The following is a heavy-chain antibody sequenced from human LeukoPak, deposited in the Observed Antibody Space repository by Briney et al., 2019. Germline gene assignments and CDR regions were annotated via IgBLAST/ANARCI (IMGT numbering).Heavy chain of an antibody. J-gene: IGHJ4*02. V-gene: IGHV3-21*01. CDR3: ARFETRGTGDSDF. CDR2: ISGDSIHI. CDR1: GFTFSSYS. Sequence: GGSLRLSCEGTGFTFSSYSMNWVRQAPGKGLEWVSSISGDSIHIIYADSVKGRFTISRDDAKSSLYLQMNSLRAEDTAVYYCARFETRGTGDSDFWGQGTLVSVSS. D-gene: IGHD3/OR15-3a*01.